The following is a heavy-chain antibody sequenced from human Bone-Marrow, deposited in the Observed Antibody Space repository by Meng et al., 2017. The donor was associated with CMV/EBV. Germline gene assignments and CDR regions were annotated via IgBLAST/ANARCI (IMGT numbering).Heavy chain of an antibody. CDR2: ISSSGSTI. D-gene: IGHD3-3*01. V-gene: IGHV3-11*04. J-gene: IGHJ6*02. CDR3: ARDKYYDFWSGYYNYYYYYGMDV. CDR1: GFTFSDYY. Sequence: GESLKISCAASGFTFSDYYMSWIRQAPGKGLEWVSYISSSGSTIYYADSVKGRFTISRDNAKNSLYLQMNSLRAEDTAVYYCARDKYYDFWSGYYNYYYYYGMDVWGQGPTVTVYS.